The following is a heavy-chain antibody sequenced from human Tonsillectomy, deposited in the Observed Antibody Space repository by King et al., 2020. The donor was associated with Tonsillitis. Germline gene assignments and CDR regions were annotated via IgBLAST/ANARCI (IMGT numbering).Heavy chain of an antibody. CDR2: IYWDDDK. V-gene: IGHV2-5*02. CDR1: GLSLSTSEEG. Sequence: TLKESGPTLVKPTQTLTLTCTFSGLSLSTSEEGVGWILQPPGKALEWLGVIYWDDDKRYSPSLKSRLTITKATSKNQVVLTMTNMDPVDTGTYYCAHRLAYHDRNYFDYWGQGTLVTVSS. CDR3: AHRLAYHDRNYFDY. D-gene: IGHD2-2*01. J-gene: IGHJ4*02.